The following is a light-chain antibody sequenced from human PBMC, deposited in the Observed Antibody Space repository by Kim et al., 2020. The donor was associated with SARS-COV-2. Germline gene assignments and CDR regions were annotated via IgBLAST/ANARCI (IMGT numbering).Light chain of an antibody. CDR1: QYVTRG. Sequence: GDRVTSTCRATQYVTRGLAWYQQKPGRAPKLLIYDASTLDRGVPSRFRGSGSGTEFALAISSLQPDDFASYYCQHRQTFGQGTKVDIK. J-gene: IGKJ1*01. V-gene: IGKV1-5*01. CDR3: QHRQT. CDR2: DAS.